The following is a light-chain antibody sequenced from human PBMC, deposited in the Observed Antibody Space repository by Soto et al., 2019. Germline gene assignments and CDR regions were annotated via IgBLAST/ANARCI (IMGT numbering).Light chain of an antibody. CDR1: QSVSSY. J-gene: IGKJ4*01. V-gene: IGKV3-11*01. CDR3: QQRSNWPLT. CDR2: DAS. Sequence: EIVLTQSPATQSMSPGGRATLSCRASQSVSSYLAWYQQKPGQAPRLLIYDASNRATGIPARFSGSGSGTDFTLTISSLEPEDFAVYYSQQRSNWPLTFGGGTKVDIK.